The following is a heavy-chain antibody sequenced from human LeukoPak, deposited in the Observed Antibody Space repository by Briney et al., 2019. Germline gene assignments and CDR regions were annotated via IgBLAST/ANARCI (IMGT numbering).Heavy chain of an antibody. V-gene: IGHV3-21*01. CDR1: GFTFSTFA. J-gene: IGHJ4*02. D-gene: IGHD5-24*01. Sequence: GGSLRLSCAASGFTFSTFAMNWVRQAPGKGLEWVSSISSSSSYIYYADSVKGRFTISRDNAKNSLYLQMNSLRAEDTAVYYCARDERWVAALDYWGQGTLVTVSS. CDR3: ARDERWVAALDY. CDR2: ISSSSSYI.